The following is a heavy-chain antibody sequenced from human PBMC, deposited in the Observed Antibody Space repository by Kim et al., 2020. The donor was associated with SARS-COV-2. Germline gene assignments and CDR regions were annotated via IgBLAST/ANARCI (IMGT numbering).Heavy chain of an antibody. D-gene: IGHD2-2*02. J-gene: IGHJ6*02. CDR2: ISSSSSTI. V-gene: IGHV3-48*02. CDR1: GFTFSSYS. CDR3: ARDPVVPAAIGYYYYGMDV. Sequence: GGSLRLSCAASGFTFSSYSMNWVRQAPGKGLEWVSYISSSSSTIYYADSVKGRFTISRDNAKNSLYLQMNSLRDEDTAVYYCARDPVVPAAIGYYYYGMDVWGQGTTVTVSS.